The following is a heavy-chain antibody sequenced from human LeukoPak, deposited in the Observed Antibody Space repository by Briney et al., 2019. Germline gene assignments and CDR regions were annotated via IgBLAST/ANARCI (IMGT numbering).Heavy chain of an antibody. D-gene: IGHD1-26*01. V-gene: IGHV4-39*01. CDR1: GASISGGTYY. J-gene: IGHJ4*02. CDR2: IYYTGST. CDR3: ARRGGSGRAFDY. Sequence: SETLSLTCSVSGASISGGTYYCGWIRQPPGKGLEWIGSIYYTGSTYDNPSLKSRVTISVDTSKNQFSLKLSSVTAADTAVYYCARRGGSGRAFDYWGQGTLVTVSS.